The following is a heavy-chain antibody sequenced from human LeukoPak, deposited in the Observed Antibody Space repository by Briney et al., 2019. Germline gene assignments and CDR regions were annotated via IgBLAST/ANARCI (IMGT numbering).Heavy chain of an antibody. CDR3: ARDKPTIFGVDAQRMPWFDP. V-gene: IGHV4-39*07. CDR1: GGSISSSSYY. D-gene: IGHD3-3*01. Sequence: SETLSLTCTVSGGSISSSSYYWGWIRQPPGKGLEWIGSIYYSGSTYYNPSLKSRVTISVDTSKNQFSLKLSSVTAADTAVYYCARDKPTIFGVDAQRMPWFDPWGQGTLVTVSS. J-gene: IGHJ5*02. CDR2: IYYSGST.